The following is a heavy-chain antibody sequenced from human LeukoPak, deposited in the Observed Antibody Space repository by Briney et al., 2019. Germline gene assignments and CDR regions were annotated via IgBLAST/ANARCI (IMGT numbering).Heavy chain of an antibody. Sequence: PGGSLRLSCAASGFTFSSYAMHWVRQAPSKGLEWVAVISYDGSNKYYADSVKGRFTISTDNSKNTLYLQMNSLRAEDTAVYYCAKRGRGIAARPGGYYFAYWGQGTLVTVSS. CDR1: GFTFSSYA. V-gene: IGHV3-30-3*02. J-gene: IGHJ4*02. CDR2: ISYDGSNK. CDR3: AKRGRGIAARPGGYYFAY. D-gene: IGHD6-6*01.